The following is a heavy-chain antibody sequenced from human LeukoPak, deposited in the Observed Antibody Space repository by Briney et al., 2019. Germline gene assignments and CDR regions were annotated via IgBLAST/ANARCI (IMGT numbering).Heavy chain of an antibody. J-gene: IGHJ5*02. V-gene: IGHV3-7*01. CDR2: IRPDGSGD. D-gene: IGHD4-11*01. Sequence: GGSLRLSCAVSGFIFNNYWMSWVRQAPGKGLEWVASIRPDGSGDFHMDSVKGRFTISRDNAEKSLSLQMNSLRAEDTAIYYCARLMGGVTTYDLWGQGTLVTVSS. CDR3: ARLMGGVTTYDL. CDR1: GFIFNNYW.